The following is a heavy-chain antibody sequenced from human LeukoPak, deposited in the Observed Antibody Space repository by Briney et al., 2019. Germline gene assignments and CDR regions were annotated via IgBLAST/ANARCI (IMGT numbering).Heavy chain of an antibody. CDR3: AIMHGYYDGSGYWVQ. J-gene: IGHJ1*01. Sequence: GGSLRLSGAASGFTFGSYGMSWVRQAQGKGLKWVSFITPNADRTSYADSVEGRFTISRDNPRNTLYMQMNSLRDEDTALYYCAIMHGYYDGSGYWVQWGQGTLVTVSS. CDR2: ITPNADRT. D-gene: IGHD3-22*01. CDR1: GFTFGSYG. V-gene: IGHV3-23*01.